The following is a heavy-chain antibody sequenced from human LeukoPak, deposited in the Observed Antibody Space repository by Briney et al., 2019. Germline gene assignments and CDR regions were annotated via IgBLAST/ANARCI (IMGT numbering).Heavy chain of an antibody. CDR1: GFTFSNAW. CDR3: TTYGPVRGVRLPWVDYFDY. V-gene: IGHV3-15*01. Sequence: GGSLRLSCAASGFTFSNAWMSWVRQAPGKGLEWVGRIKSKTDGGTTDYAAPVKGRFTISRDDSKNTLYLQMNSLKTEDAAVYYCTTYGPVRGVRLPWVDYFDYWGQGTLVTVSS. J-gene: IGHJ4*02. D-gene: IGHD3-10*02. CDR2: IKSKTDGGTT.